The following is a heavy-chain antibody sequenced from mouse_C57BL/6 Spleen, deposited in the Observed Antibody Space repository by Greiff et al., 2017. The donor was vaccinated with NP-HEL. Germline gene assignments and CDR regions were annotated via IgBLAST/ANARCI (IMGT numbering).Heavy chain of an antibody. CDR3: ARANYDYDEGFAY. CDR1: GYTFTSYW. V-gene: IGHV1-50*01. D-gene: IGHD2-4*01. Sequence: QVQLQQPGAELVKPGASVKLSCKASGYTFTSYWMQWVKQRPGQGLEWIGEIDPSDSYTNYNQKFKGKATLTVDTSSSTAYMQLSSLTSEDSAVDYCARANYDYDEGFAYWGQGTLVTVSA. J-gene: IGHJ3*01. CDR2: IDPSDSYT.